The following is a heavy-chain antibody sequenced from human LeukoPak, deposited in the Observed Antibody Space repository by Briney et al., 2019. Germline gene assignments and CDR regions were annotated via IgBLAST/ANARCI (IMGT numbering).Heavy chain of an antibody. V-gene: IGHV3-21*01. CDR1: GFTFSSYS. CDR2: ISSSSSYI. J-gene: IGHJ3*02. CDR3: ARAPSLHGSGSYYKTDAFDI. Sequence: PGGSLRLSCAASGFTFSSYSMNWVRQAPGKGLEWVSSISSSSSYIYYADSVKGRFTISRDNAKNSLYLQMNSLRAEDTAVYYCARAPSLHGSGSYYKTDAFDIWGQGTMVTVSS. D-gene: IGHD3-10*01.